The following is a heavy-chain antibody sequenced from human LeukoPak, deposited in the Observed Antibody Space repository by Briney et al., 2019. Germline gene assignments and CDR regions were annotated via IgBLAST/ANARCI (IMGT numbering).Heavy chain of an antibody. CDR1: GFIFSNAW. J-gene: IGHJ6*02. D-gene: IGHD3-3*01. CDR3: TTDRLSDFWSGYYGYYYYGMDV. CDR2: IKSKTDGGTT. V-gene: IGHV3-15*07. Sequence: GGSLRLSCVGSGFIFSNAWMNWVRQAPGKGLEWVGRIKSKTDGGTTDYAAPVKGRFTISRDDSKNTLYLQMNSLKTEDTAVYYCTTDRLSDFWSGYYGYYYYGMDVWGQGTTVTVSS.